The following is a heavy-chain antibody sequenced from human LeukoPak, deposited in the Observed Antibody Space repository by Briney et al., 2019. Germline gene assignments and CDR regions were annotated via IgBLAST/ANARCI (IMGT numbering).Heavy chain of an antibody. CDR3: ARAGGSSSPYYYYYMDV. CDR2: IYHTGNT. D-gene: IGHD6-6*01. V-gene: IGHV4-38-2*01. J-gene: IGHJ6*03. CDR1: GHSISSGYY. Sequence: PSETLSLTCAVAGHSISSGYYWAWIRQPPGRGLEWIANIYHTGNTYYNPSLNSRVTMSVDTSKNQFSLRLSSVTAADTAVYYCARAGGSSSPYYYYYMDVWGKGTTVTVSS.